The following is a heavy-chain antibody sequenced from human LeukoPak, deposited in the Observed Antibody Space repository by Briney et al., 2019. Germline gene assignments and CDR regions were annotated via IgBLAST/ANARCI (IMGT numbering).Heavy chain of an antibody. CDR3: ARQCYYYDSNESCDY. CDR2: ISSGRGYI. J-gene: IGHJ4*02. CDR1: GFTFSTYS. V-gene: IGHV3-21*01. D-gene: IGHD3-22*01. Sequence: GGSLTLSCAASGFTFSTYSMNWVRQAPGKGLEWVSSISSGRGYIYYADSVKGRFSISRDNAKNSLYLQMNSLRAEDTAVYYCARQCYYYDSNESCDYWGQGTLATVSS.